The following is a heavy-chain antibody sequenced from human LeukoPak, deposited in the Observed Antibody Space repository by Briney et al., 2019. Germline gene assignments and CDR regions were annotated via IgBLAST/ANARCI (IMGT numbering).Heavy chain of an antibody. V-gene: IGHV3-43D*03. Sequence: GGSLRLSCLASGFTFDDYAMHWVRQAPGKGLEWVSLISWDGGTTYYADSVKGRFTISRDNSKNSLYLQMNSLGAEDTALYYCAKDPGSGSYYYYMDVWGKGTTVTVSS. CDR1: GFTFDDYA. CDR3: AKDPGSGSYYYYMDV. CDR2: ISWDGGTT. J-gene: IGHJ6*03. D-gene: IGHD3-10*01.